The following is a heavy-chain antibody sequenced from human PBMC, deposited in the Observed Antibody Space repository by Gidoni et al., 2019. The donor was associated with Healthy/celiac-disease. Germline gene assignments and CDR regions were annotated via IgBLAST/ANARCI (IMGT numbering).Heavy chain of an antibody. J-gene: IGHJ3*02. V-gene: IGHV4-34*01. D-gene: IGHD1-26*01. CDR1: GASFSGYY. CDR2: INHSGST. Sequence: QVQLQQWGAGLLTPSETLSLTCAVYGASFSGYYWSWIRQPPGKGLEWIGEINHSGSTNYNPSLKSRVTISVDTSKNQFSLKLSSVTAADTAVYYCARAIVGALDAFDIWGQGTMVTVSS. CDR3: ARAIVGALDAFDI.